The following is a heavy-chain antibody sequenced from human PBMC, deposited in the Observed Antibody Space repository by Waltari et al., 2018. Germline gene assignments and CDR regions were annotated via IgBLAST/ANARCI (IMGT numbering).Heavy chain of an antibody. CDR3: ARLPTKYFDSLGWGFFDQ. J-gene: IGHJ4*02. CDR1: GDSPRDEH. CDR2: RRNTGAT. V-gene: IGHV4-59*08. D-gene: IGHD3-9*01. Sequence: HVQLQESGPGLVKPSETLSLTGSVSGDSPRDEHWTWSRQAPGKGLEWIAYRRNTGATKCTPSLESRVTLSADTSKKQFSLRLTSVTAADTAVYFCARLPTKYFDSLGWGFFDQWGQGILVTVSS.